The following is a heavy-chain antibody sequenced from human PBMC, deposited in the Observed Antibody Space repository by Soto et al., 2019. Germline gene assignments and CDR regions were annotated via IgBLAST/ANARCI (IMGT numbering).Heavy chain of an antibody. V-gene: IGHV1-46*04. CDR3: ARLSRITFIVD. J-gene: IGHJ4*02. D-gene: IGHD3-16*02. CDR2: IDPRTGTSGTS. Sequence: QVQLVQSGAEVKGPGTSVTLSCQTSGYTFAHYYIHWVRQAPGQGLEYMGIIDPRTGTSGTSTSPQSVQGRLSITSDASTSTVYMELSNLRSDDTATYYCARLSRITFIVDLGQGTLVTVSS. CDR1: GYTFAHYY.